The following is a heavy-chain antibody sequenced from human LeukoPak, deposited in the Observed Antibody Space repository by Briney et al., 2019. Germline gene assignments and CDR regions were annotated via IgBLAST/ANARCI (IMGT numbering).Heavy chain of an antibody. Sequence: GGALRLSCAASGFTFSIYAMSCVRQAPGKGLEWVSAISGSVGITYYADSLKGRFTISRDNSKNTLYLQMNSLRAEDTAVYYCARAGRGYSYGYSYWGQGTLVTVSS. CDR3: ARAGRGYSYGYSY. J-gene: IGHJ4*02. D-gene: IGHD5-18*01. V-gene: IGHV3-23*01. CDR2: ISGSVGIT. CDR1: GFTFSIYA.